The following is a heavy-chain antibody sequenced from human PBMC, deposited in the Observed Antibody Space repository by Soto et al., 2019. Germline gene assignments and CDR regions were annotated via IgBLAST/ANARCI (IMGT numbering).Heavy chain of an antibody. J-gene: IGHJ6*02. D-gene: IGHD3-22*01. V-gene: IGHV1-58*01. CDR2: IVVGSGNT. CDR1: GFTFTSSA. CDR3: AAGRYYNDNPSGGPNYYYYGMDV. Sequence: SVKVSCKASGFTFTSSAVQWVRQARGQRLEWIGWIVVGSGNTNYAQKFQERVTITRDMSTSTAYMELSSLRSEDTAVYYCAAGRYYNDNPSGGPNYYYYGMDVWGQGTTVTVSS.